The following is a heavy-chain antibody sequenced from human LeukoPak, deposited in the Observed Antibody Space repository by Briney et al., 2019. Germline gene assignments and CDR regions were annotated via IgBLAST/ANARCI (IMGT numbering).Heavy chain of an antibody. CDR1: GFTFSSYA. J-gene: IGHJ4*02. D-gene: IGHD3-3*01. V-gene: IGHV3-23*01. Sequence: SGGSLRLSCAASGFTFSSYAMSWVRQAPGKGLEWVSAISGSGGSTYYADSVKGRFTISRDNSKNTLYLQMNSLRAEDTAVYYCAKDQDFWSGYSPFDYWGQGTLVTVSS. CDR2: ISGSGGST. CDR3: AKDQDFWSGYSPFDY.